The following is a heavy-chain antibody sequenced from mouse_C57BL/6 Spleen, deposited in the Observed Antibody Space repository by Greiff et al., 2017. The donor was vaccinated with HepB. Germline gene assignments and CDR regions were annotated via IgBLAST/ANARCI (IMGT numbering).Heavy chain of an antibody. Sequence: VQLQQSGAELVRPGASVTLSCKASGYTFTDYEMHWVKQTPVHGLEWIGAIDPETGGTAYNQKFKGKAILTADKSSSTAYMELRSLTSEDSAVYYCTRSVWLGGYFDVWGTGTTVTVSS. V-gene: IGHV1-15*01. D-gene: IGHD4-1*01. CDR2: IDPETGGT. J-gene: IGHJ1*03. CDR1: GYTFTDYE. CDR3: TRSVWLGGYFDV.